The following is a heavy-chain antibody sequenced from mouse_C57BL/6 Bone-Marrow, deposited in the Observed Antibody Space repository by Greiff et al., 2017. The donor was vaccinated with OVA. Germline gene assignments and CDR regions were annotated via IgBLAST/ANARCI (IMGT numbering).Heavy chain of an antibody. CDR2: ISDGGSYT. Sequence: EVMLVEPGGGLVKPGGSLKLSCAASGFTFSSYAMSWVRQTPEKRLEWVATISDGGSYTYYPDNVKGRITISRDNAKNNLYLQISHLKSEDTAMFYCARDSGYYGWDYFDYWGQGTTLPVSS. D-gene: IGHD2-2*01. CDR1: GFTFSSYA. CDR3: ARDSGYYGWDYFDY. V-gene: IGHV5-4*01. J-gene: IGHJ2*01.